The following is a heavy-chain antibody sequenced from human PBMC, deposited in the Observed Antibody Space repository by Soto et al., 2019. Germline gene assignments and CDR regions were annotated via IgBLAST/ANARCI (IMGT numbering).Heavy chain of an antibody. D-gene: IGHD3-10*01. J-gene: IGHJ5*02. CDR1: GFTFSSYA. Sequence: GGSLRLSCAASGFTFSSYAMSWVRQAPGKGLEWVSAISGSGGSTYYADSVKGRFTISRDNSKNTLYLQMNSLRAEDTAVYYCAKDVSMVRGVITNWFDPWGQGTLVTVSS. CDR2: ISGSGGST. V-gene: IGHV3-23*01. CDR3: AKDVSMVRGVITNWFDP.